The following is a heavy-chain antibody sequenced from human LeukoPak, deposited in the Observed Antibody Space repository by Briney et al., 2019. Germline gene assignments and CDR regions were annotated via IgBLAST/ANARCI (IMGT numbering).Heavy chain of an antibody. D-gene: IGHD2-2*01. V-gene: IGHV3-23*01. CDR2: ISGSGVTT. Sequence: PGGSLRLSCAASGFTFGSYAMSWVRQAPGQGPEWVSVISGSGVTTHYADSVKGRFTISRDNSENTLYLQMNSLRAEDTAVYYCASADCSSTSCYRAFHIWGQGTRVTVSS. CDR1: GFTFGSYA. CDR3: ASADCSSTSCYRAFHI. J-gene: IGHJ3*02.